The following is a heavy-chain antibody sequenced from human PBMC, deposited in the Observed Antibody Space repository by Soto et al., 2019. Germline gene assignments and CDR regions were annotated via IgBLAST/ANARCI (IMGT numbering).Heavy chain of an antibody. CDR3: ARGRRGYSYGRVDYYYMDV. V-gene: IGHV4-34*01. CDR1: GGSFSGYY. D-gene: IGHD5-18*01. Sequence: SETLSLTCAVYGGSFSGYYLSWTRQPPGKGLEWIGEINHSGSTNYNPSLKGRVTISVDTSKNQFSLKLSSVTAADTAVYYCARGRRGYSYGRVDYYYMDVWGKGTTVTVSS. CDR2: INHSGST. J-gene: IGHJ6*03.